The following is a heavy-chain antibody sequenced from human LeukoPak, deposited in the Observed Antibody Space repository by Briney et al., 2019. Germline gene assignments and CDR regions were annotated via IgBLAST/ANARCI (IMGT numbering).Heavy chain of an antibody. J-gene: IGHJ6*03. CDR3: ARVGKYSSSSSYYYYMDV. CDR2: INPSGGST. CDR1: GYTFTSYY. D-gene: IGHD6-6*01. V-gene: IGHV1-46*01. Sequence: ASVKLSCKASGYTFTSYYMHWVRHAPGQGREWMGIINPSGGSTRYAQKFEGRVTMTRDMSTSTVYMGLSSLRSEDTAVNYCARVGKYSSSSSYYYYMDVWGKGTTVTVSS.